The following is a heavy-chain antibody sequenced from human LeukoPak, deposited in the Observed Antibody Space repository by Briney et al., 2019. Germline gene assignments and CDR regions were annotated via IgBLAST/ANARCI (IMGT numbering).Heavy chain of an antibody. D-gene: IGHD5-18*01. Sequence: ASVKVSCKASGYTFTSYYMHWVRQAPGQGLEWMGIINPSGGSTSYAQKFQGRVTMTRDMSTSTVYMELSSLRSEDTAVYYCARDASTAMVTSLYYFDYWGQGTLVTVSS. CDR1: GYTFTSYY. J-gene: IGHJ4*02. V-gene: IGHV1-46*01. CDR2: INPSGGST. CDR3: ARDASTAMVTSLYYFDY.